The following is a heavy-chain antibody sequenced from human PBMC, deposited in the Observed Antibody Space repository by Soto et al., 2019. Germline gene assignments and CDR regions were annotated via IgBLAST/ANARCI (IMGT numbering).Heavy chain of an antibody. CDR1: GYTFTSYA. Sequence: QVQLVQSGAEVKKPGASVKVSCKASGYTFTSYAMHWVRQAPGQRLEWMGWINAGNGNTKYSQKFQGRVTITRDTSASTAYMELSSLRSEDTAVYYCAGAKSKFFDWLAIDYWGQGTLVTVSS. V-gene: IGHV1-3*01. CDR3: AGAKSKFFDWLAIDY. CDR2: INAGNGNT. D-gene: IGHD3-9*01. J-gene: IGHJ4*02.